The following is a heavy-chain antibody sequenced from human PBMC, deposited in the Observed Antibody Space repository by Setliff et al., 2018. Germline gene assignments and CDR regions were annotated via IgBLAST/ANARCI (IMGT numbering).Heavy chain of an antibody. CDR1: GFTLSSYG. D-gene: IGHD1-26*01. Sequence: GGSLRLSCAASGFTLSSYGMHWVRQAPGKGLEWVAFIRYDGSNKYYADSAKGRFTISRDNSKNTLYLQMNSLRAEDTAVYYCARVGSKPQLGWFDPWGQGTLVTVSS. V-gene: IGHV3-30*02. CDR3: ARVGSKPQLGWFDP. J-gene: IGHJ5*02. CDR2: IRYDGSNK.